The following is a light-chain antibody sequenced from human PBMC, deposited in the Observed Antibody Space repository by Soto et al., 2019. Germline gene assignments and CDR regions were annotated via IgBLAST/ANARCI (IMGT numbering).Light chain of an antibody. CDR3: QQNDSSPLT. CDR2: AAS. Sequence: ILMTQSPSSLSASVWESATISCRYSHNNSSYLAWYQQKPGKPPKLLIYAASTWQSGVPARFSGGGSGTDFTLTISSLQPEDFAAYYCQQNDSSPLTFGQGTKVDIK. CDR1: HNNSSY. V-gene: IGKV1-39*01. J-gene: IGKJ1*01.